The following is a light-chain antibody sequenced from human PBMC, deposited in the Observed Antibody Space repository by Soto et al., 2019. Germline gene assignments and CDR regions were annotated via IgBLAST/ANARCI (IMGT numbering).Light chain of an antibody. CDR1: NSDIGAYNY. J-gene: IGLJ3*02. V-gene: IGLV2-8*01. CDR2: EGI. Sequence: QSVLTQPPSASGSPGQSVTISCTGTNSDIGAYNYVSWYQQHPGKAPKVIIYEGIKRPSGVPDRFSGSKSGNTASLTVSGLQDEDEADYYCSSFAGNNNNLFGGGTKLTVL. CDR3: SSFAGNNNNL.